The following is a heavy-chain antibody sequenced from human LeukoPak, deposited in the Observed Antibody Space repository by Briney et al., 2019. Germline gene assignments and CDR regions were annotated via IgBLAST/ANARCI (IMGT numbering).Heavy chain of an antibody. CDR2: IYYSGST. CDR3: ARVPRLRRQQLVPWFDP. Sequence: PSETLSLTCTVSGGSISSSSYYWGWIRQPPGKGLEWIGSIYYSGSTNYNPSLKSRVTISVDTSKNQFSLKLSSVTAADTAVYCCARVPRLRRQQLVPWFDPWGQGTLVTVSS. D-gene: IGHD6-13*01. CDR1: GGSISSSSYY. V-gene: IGHV4-39*07. J-gene: IGHJ5*02.